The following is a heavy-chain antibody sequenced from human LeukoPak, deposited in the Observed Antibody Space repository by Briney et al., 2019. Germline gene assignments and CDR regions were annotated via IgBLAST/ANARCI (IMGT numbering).Heavy chain of an antibody. J-gene: IGHJ3*01. CDR3: ARETDAFDV. Sequence: SETLSLTCTVSGGSISNYYWSWIRQPPGKGLEWIGYMYHSGSTNYNPSLNSRVTILIDTANNQFSLKLSSVTAADTAVYYCARETDAFDVWGQGTMVTVSS. CDR2: MYHSGST. CDR1: GGSISNYY. V-gene: IGHV4-59*01.